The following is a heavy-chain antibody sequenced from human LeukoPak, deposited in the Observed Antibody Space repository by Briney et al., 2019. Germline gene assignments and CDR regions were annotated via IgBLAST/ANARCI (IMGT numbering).Heavy chain of an antibody. J-gene: IGHJ6*02. V-gene: IGHV1-46*01. Sequence: ASVKVSCKASGYTFTNYYVHWVRQAPGQGLEWMGMINLSGGSTNYAQKFQGRVTMTRDTSTTTVYTELSSLRSEDTAIYYCARGGTYYYYGMDVWGQGTTVTVSS. CDR1: GYTFTNYY. CDR3: ARGGTYYYYGMDV. CDR2: INLSGGST. D-gene: IGHD1-26*01.